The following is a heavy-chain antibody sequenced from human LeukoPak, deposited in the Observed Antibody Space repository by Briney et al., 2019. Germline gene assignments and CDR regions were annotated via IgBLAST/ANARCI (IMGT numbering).Heavy chain of an antibody. CDR1: GGSISIYY. J-gene: IGHJ4*02. Sequence: PSETLSLTCTVSGGSISIYYWSWIRQPPGKGLEWIGNIYYSGSTNYNPSLKSRVTISVDTSKNQFSLKLSSVTAADTAIYYCAGSYCSGGSCWVYFDYWGQGTLVTVSS. D-gene: IGHD2-15*01. CDR2: IYYSGST. V-gene: IGHV4-59*08. CDR3: AGSYCSGGSCWVYFDY.